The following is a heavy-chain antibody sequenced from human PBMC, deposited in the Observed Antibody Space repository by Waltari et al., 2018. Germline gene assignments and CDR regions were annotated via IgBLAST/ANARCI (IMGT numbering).Heavy chain of an antibody. J-gene: IGHJ5*02. V-gene: IGHV3-21*01. CDR2: ISSQSSYI. D-gene: IGHD2-21*02. CDR1: GFTFNSYT. CDR3: VREVVGTDNWFDP. Sequence: EVDLVESGGGLVKPGGSLGLSCAASGFTFNSYTIHWVRQAPGKGLEWVSSISSQSSYIYYADSVKGRFTIFRDNAKNSLYLQMSSLRVDDTAVYYCVREVVGTDNWFDPWGQGTLVTVSS.